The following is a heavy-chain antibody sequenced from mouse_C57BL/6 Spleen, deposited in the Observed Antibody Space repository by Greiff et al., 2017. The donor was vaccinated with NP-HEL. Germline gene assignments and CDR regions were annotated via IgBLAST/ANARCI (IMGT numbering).Heavy chain of an antibody. CDR1: GYSITSGYY. J-gene: IGHJ2*01. V-gene: IGHV3-6*01. CDR3: ARGIYDGYFDY. CDR2: ISYDGSN. Sequence: VQLKESGPGLVKPSQSLSLTCSVTGYSITSGYYWTWIRQFPGNKLEWMGYISYDGSNNYNPSLKNRISITRDTSKNQFFLKLNSVTTEDTATYYCARGIYDGYFDYWGQGTTLTVSS. D-gene: IGHD2-3*01.